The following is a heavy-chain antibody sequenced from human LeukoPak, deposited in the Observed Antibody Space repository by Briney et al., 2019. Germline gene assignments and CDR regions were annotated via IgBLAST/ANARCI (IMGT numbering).Heavy chain of an antibody. D-gene: IGHD6-13*01. J-gene: IGHJ6*02. CDR2: IYYTGST. V-gene: IGHV4-59*01. CDR1: GGSISSYF. CDR3: ARDAYSSIWYSGIYYYGMDV. Sequence: SETLSLTCTVSGGSISSYFWSWIRQPPGKGLEWIGYIYYTGSTNYNPSLKSRVTISVDTSKNQFSLKLSSVTAADTAVYYCARDAYSSIWYSGIYYYGMDVWGQGTTVTVSS.